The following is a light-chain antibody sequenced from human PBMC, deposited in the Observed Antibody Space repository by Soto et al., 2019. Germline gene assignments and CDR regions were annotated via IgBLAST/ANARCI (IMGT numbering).Light chain of an antibody. CDR3: QQYNHWPRMLS. V-gene: IGKV3-15*01. CDR1: QSLTSN. Sequence: EIILTQSPATLYVSPGERATLSCRASQSLTSNLAWYQQRPGQAPRLLIYDTSTRATDIPARFSGSGSGTEFTLTIASLQSEEFAVYYCQQYNHWPRMLSFGGGTRV. CDR2: DTS. J-gene: IGKJ4*01.